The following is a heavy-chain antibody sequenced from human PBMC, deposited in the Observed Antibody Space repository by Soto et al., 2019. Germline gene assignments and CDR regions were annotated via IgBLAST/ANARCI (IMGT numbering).Heavy chain of an antibody. CDR1: GYSFTSYW. Sequence: SLKISCKGSGYSFTSYWIGWVRQMPGKGLEWMGIIYPGDSDTRYSPSFQGQVTISADKSISTAYLQWSSLKASDTAMYYCARHRLEATYYYGMDVWGQGTTVTVSS. V-gene: IGHV5-51*01. D-gene: IGHD1-1*01. CDR3: ARHRLEATYYYGMDV. CDR2: IYPGDSDT. J-gene: IGHJ6*02.